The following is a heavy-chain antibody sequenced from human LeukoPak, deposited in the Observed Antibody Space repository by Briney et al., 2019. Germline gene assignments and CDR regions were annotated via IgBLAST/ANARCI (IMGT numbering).Heavy chain of an antibody. CDR1: GYTFTGYY. Sequence: SSVKVSCKASGYTFTGYYIHWVRQAPGQGLEWMGWINPNSGGTNYAQKLQGRVTMTRDTSISTAYMDLSSLRSDDTAVYYCARDHCSANSCYEDYYNGVDVWGRGTTVTVSS. J-gene: IGHJ6*02. CDR3: ARDHCSANSCYEDYYNGVDV. CDR2: INPNSGGT. V-gene: IGHV1-2*02. D-gene: IGHD2-2*01.